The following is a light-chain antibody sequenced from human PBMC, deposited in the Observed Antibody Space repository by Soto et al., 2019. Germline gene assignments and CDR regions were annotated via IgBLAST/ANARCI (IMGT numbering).Light chain of an antibody. CDR1: QDVRNE. V-gene: IGKV1-6*01. J-gene: IGKJ1*01. Sequence: AIQMTQSPSYLSASVGDRVTITCRASQDVRNELGWYQQKPGKAPKLLMYAASTLQSGVPSSFSGSGSGTDFTLTISSLEPEDFATYYCLQDYTYPRTFGQGTKVDIK. CDR2: AAS. CDR3: LQDYTYPRT.